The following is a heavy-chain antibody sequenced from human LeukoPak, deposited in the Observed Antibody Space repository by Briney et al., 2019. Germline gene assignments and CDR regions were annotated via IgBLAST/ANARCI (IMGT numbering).Heavy chain of an antibody. D-gene: IGHD6-19*01. J-gene: IGHJ4*02. CDR2: IYTSGST. V-gene: IGHV4-4*09. CDR1: GGSIGSYY. Sequence: SETLSLTCTVSGGSIGSYYWSWIRQPPGKGLEWIGYIYTSGSTNYNPSLKSRVTISVDTSKNQFSLKLSSVTAADTAVYYCARRAGSSGWHLYWGQGTLVTVSS. CDR3: ARRAGSSGWHLY.